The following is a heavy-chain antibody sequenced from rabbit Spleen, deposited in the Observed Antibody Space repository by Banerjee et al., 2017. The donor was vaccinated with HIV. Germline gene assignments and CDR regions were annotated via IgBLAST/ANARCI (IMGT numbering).Heavy chain of an antibody. CDR3: ARDGAGSSYFNL. J-gene: IGHJ4*01. CDR1: GFSFSNKAV. CDR2: INAVTGKA. D-gene: IGHD8-1*01. Sequence: QERLVESGGGLVKPEGSLKLSCTASGFSFSNKAVMCWVRQAPGKGLEWIACINAVTGKAVYASWAKGRFTFSKTSSTTVTLQMTSLAAADTATYFCARDGAGSSYFNLWGPGTLVTVS. V-gene: IGHV1S45*01.